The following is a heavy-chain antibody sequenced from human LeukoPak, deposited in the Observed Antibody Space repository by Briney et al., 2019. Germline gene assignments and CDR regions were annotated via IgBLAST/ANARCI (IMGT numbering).Heavy chain of an antibody. CDR1: GGSISSYY. V-gene: IGHV4-4*07. J-gene: IGHJ4*02. D-gene: IGHD3-22*01. Sequence: SETLSLTCTVSGGSISSYYWSWIRQPAGKGLEWIGGIYTTGYTNYNPSLKSRVTVSVDTSKNQFSLRLSSVTAADTAVYYCARDTGDYDSSGYYLDYWGQGTLVTVSP. CDR3: ARDTGDYDSSGYYLDY. CDR2: IYTTGYT.